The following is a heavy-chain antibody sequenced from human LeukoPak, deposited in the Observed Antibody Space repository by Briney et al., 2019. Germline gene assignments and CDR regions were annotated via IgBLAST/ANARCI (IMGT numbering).Heavy chain of an antibody. CDR1: GFTFSSYE. CDR3: ARELEGSGFDP. V-gene: IGHV3-48*03. CDR2: ISSSGRSI. D-gene: IGHD6-19*01. Sequence: GGSLRLSCAASGFTFSSYEMNWVRQAPGKGLEWVSYISSSGRSIDYADSVKGRFTISRDNAKNSVFLQMNSLRAEDTAVYYCARELEGSGFDPWGQGTQVTVSS. J-gene: IGHJ5*02.